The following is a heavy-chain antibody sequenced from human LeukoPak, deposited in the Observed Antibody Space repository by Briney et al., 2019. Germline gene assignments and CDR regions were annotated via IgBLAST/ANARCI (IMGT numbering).Heavy chain of an antibody. CDR2: IIPIFGTA. CDR1: GGTFSSYA. J-gene: IGHJ4*02. CDR3: AAVVPAVMGYFDY. V-gene: IGHV1-69*13. D-gene: IGHD2-2*01. Sequence: SVKVSCKASGGTFSSYAISWVRQAPGQGLEWMGGIIPIFGTANYAQKFRGRVTITADESTSTAYMELSSLRSEDTAVYYCAAVVPAVMGYFDYWGQGTLVTVSS.